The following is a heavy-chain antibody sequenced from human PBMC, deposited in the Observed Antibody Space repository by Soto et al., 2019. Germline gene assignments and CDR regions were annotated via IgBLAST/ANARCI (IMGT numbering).Heavy chain of an antibody. CDR2: SDPSDSYT. J-gene: IGHJ6*02. CDR1: GYSFTSYW. CDR3: ARQESRGVTAWYGMDV. Sequence: PGESVKISCNGCGYSFTSYWISGVRQMPWKGVEWLGSSDPSDSYTNYSPSFQGHVTVSADKSISTAYLQWSSLKASDPAMSYCARQESRGVTAWYGMDVCGQGTTVTVSS. D-gene: IGHD3-10*01. V-gene: IGHV5-10-1*01.